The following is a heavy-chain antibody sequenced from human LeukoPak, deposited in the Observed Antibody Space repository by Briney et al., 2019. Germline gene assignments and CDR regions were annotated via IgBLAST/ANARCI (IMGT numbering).Heavy chain of an antibody. CDR2: INTNTGNP. D-gene: IGHD3-10*01. Sequence: GASVKVSCKASGYTFTNYAMNWVRQAPGQGLEWMGWINTNTGNPTYAQGFTGRFVFSLDTSVSTAYLQISSLKAEDTAVYYCARSFNRYYGSGSPRYWGQGTLVTVSS. J-gene: IGHJ4*02. CDR3: ARSFNRYYGSGSPRY. V-gene: IGHV7-4-1*02. CDR1: GYTFTNYA.